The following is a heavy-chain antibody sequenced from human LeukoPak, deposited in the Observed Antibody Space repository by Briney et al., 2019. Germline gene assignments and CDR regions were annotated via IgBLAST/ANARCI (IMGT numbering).Heavy chain of an antibody. CDR2: IYPGDSET. CDR3: ARPKDTSMVPFDY. J-gene: IGHJ4*02. Sequence: GESLKISCKGSGYSFTSYWIGWVRQMPGKGLEWMGIIYPGDSETRYSPSFQGQVTISADKSISTAYLQWSSLKASDSAIYYCARPKDTSMVPFDYWGQGTLVTVSS. V-gene: IGHV5-51*01. D-gene: IGHD5-18*01. CDR1: GYSFTSYW.